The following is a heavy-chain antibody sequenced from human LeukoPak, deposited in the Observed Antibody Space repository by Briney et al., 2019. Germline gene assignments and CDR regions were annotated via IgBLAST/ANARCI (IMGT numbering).Heavy chain of an antibody. Sequence: PSETLSLTCTVSGGSISSSSFYWGWIRQPPGKALEWLGSFYYSGSTYSNPSLKSRVTISVDTSKNQFSLKLSSVTAADTAVYYCARHLYSSSRNPTFDYCGQGTLVTVSS. J-gene: IGHJ4*02. CDR1: GGSISSSSFY. V-gene: IGHV4-39*01. CDR2: FYYSGST. CDR3: ARHLYSSSRNPTFDY. D-gene: IGHD6-13*01.